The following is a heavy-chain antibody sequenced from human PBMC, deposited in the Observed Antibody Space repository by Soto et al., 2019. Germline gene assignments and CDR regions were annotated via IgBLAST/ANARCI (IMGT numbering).Heavy chain of an antibody. CDR2: IYYSGST. D-gene: IGHD6-13*01. CDR1: GGSISSGGYY. V-gene: IGHV4-31*03. CDR3: ARVFSDSSSFFDP. J-gene: IGHJ5*02. Sequence: QVQLQESGPGLVKPSQTLSLTCTVSGGSISSGGYYWSWIRQHPGKGLEWIGYIYYSGSTYYNPSLKSRATISVETSKNQFSLKLSSVTAADTAVYYCARVFSDSSSFFDPWGQGTLVTVSS.